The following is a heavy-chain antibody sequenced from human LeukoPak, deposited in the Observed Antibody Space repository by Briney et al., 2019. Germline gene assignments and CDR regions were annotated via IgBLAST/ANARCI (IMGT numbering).Heavy chain of an antibody. Sequence: PSETLSLTCTVSGXSITSDNYYWGWIRQPPGKGLEWIGSIYYSANTYYSPSLKSRVTISVDTSKSQLSLKLSSVTAADTAVYFCARLWSGYRPPDYWGQGTLVTVSS. CDR2: IYYSANT. CDR3: ARLWSGYRPPDY. D-gene: IGHD3-3*01. CDR1: GXSITSDNYY. V-gene: IGHV4-39*01. J-gene: IGHJ4*02.